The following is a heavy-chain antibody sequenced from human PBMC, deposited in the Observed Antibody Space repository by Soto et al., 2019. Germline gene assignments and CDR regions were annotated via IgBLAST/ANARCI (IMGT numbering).Heavy chain of an antibody. Sequence: EVQLVQSGGDLVQPGGSLRLSCVVSELTFRHEWMTLVRKAPGKGLEWVANINEHGSETYYVDSVKGRFIISRDNAKNSLFLQMNSLRAEDTAVYYCATHSRFKKDYGGQGTLVTVSS. J-gene: IGHJ4*02. V-gene: IGHV3-7*02. CDR1: ELTFRHEW. CDR3: ATHSRFKKDY. D-gene: IGHD3-3*01. CDR2: INEHGSET.